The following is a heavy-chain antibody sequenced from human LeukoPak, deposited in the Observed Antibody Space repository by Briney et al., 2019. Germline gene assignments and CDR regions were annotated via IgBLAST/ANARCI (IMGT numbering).Heavy chain of an antibody. CDR2: INWNSGSK. J-gene: IGHJ5*02. V-gene: IGHV3-9*01. CDR1: GFTLDDYA. D-gene: IGHD6-6*01. CDR3: AKDINPNPYSSSSYWSWFDP. Sequence: GRSLRLSRAASGFTLDDYAMHWVRPAPGRGREWVSGINWNSGSKVYADSVKGRFTISRDKATNSLYLQMNSQRAEDTALYYCAKDINPNPYSSSSYWSWFDPWAQETRVTVPS.